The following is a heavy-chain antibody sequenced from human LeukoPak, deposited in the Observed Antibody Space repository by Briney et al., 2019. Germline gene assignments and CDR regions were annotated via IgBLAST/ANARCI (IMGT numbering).Heavy chain of an antibody. V-gene: IGHV3-23*01. CDR3: ARFGSNWYEDY. CDR1: GFTFSSYA. J-gene: IGHJ4*02. CDR2: ISGSANT. D-gene: IGHD6-13*01. Sequence: GGSLRLSCAASGFTFSSYAMSWVRQAPGKGLEWVSAISGSANTYYADSVKGRFTISRDNSKNTLYLQMNSLRAEDTAIYYCARFGSNWYEDYWGQGALVTVSS.